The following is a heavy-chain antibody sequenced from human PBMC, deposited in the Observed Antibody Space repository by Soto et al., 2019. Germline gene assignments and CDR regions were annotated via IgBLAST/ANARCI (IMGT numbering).Heavy chain of an antibody. V-gene: IGHV1-58*02. CDR1: GSGFISSG. CDR2: IVVASGQT. CDR3: SADRPDIGVGWWV. Sequence: ASVKVSCNASGSGFISSGIQRVRQAPGQRLEWIGWIVVASGQTNYAQNLRGRVASTRDTSTATAYIELTGLTSEDTAVRFLSADRPDIGVGWWVWGQGTTVTVSS. J-gene: IGHJ6*02. D-gene: IGHD2-15*01.